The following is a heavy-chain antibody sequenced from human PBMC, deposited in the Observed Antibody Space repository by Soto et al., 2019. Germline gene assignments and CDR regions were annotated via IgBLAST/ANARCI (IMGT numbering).Heavy chain of an antibody. V-gene: IGHV3-48*02. J-gene: IGHJ4*02. CDR2: ISSSSSTI. Sequence: EVQLVESGGGLVQPGGSLRLSCAASGFTFSSYSMNWVRQAPGKGLGWVSYISSSSSTIYYADSVKGRFTISRDNAKNSLYLQMNSLRDEDTAVYYCARDPRAYCGGDCYKVFDYWGQGTLVTVSS. CDR1: GFTFSSYS. D-gene: IGHD2-21*02. CDR3: ARDPRAYCGGDCYKVFDY.